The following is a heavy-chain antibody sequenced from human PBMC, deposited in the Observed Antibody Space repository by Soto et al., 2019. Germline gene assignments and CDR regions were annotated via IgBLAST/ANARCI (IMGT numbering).Heavy chain of an antibody. J-gene: IGHJ3*02. CDR2: ISYDGSNK. CDR1: GFTFSSYA. CDR3: ARLVVAASYAFDI. V-gene: IGHV3-30-3*01. D-gene: IGHD2-15*01. Sequence: GSLRLSCAASGFTFSSYAMHWVRQAPGKGLEWVAVISYDGSNKYYADSVKGRFTISRDNSKNTLYLQMNSLRAEDTAVYYCARLVVAASYAFDIWGQGTMVTVSS.